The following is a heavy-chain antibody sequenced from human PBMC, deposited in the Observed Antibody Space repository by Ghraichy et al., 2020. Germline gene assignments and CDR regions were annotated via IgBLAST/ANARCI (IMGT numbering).Heavy chain of an antibody. Sequence: GGSLRLSCAASGFTFSSYDMHWVRQAPGKGLEWVTFIRSDGSNIFYADSVKGRFTISRDNAKNSLYLQMNSLRAEDTAVYYCAKDLAGYSDYWGQVILVTVYS. CDR3: AKDLAGYSDY. J-gene: IGHJ4*02. CDR1: GFTFSSYD. V-gene: IGHV3-30*02. CDR2: IRSDGSNI.